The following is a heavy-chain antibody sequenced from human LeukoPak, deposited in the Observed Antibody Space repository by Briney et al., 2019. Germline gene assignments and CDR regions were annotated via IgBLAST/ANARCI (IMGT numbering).Heavy chain of an antibody. Sequence: SETLSLTCTVSGGSISSSSYYWSWIRQPPGKGLEWIGYIYYSGSTNYNPSLKSRVTISVDTSKNQFSLKLSSVTAADTAVYYCARGGWRIDYWGQGTLVTVSS. V-gene: IGHV4-61*01. CDR2: IYYSGST. CDR1: GGSISSSSYY. D-gene: IGHD6-19*01. CDR3: ARGGWRIDY. J-gene: IGHJ4*02.